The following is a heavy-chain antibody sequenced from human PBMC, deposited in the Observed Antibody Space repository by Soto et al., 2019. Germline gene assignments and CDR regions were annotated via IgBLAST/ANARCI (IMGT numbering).Heavy chain of an antibody. CDR2: IYYSGST. CDR3: ASITGTRYFDY. V-gene: IGHV4-39*01. D-gene: IGHD1-7*01. CDR1: GGSISSSSYY. J-gene: IGHJ4*02. Sequence: SETLSLTCTVSGGSISSSSYYWGWIRQPPGKGLEWIGSIYYSGSTYYNPSLKSRVTISVDTSKNQFSLKLSSVTAADTAVYYCASITGTRYFDYWGQGTLVTVS.